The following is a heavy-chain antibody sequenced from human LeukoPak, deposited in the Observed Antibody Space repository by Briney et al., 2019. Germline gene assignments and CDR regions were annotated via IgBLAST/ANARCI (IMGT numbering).Heavy chain of an antibody. V-gene: IGHV3-53*01. D-gene: IGHD6-13*01. CDR3: ARGAATGPTLGLDY. Sequence: GGSLRLTCVASGFTVSSNYMTWVRQAPGKGLEWVSVIYTGGTPYYADSVKGRFTISRDISKNTVYLQMNSLRVEDTAVYFCARGAATGPTLGLDYWGQGTLVTVSS. CDR2: IYTGGTP. J-gene: IGHJ4*02. CDR1: GFTVSSNY.